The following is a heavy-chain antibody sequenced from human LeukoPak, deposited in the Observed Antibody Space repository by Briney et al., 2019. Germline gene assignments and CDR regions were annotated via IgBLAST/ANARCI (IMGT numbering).Heavy chain of an antibody. V-gene: IGHV4-30-4*01. CDR2: IYYSGST. D-gene: IGHD3-9*01. J-gene: IGHJ4*02. CDR3: ARDNRDILTGFDY. CDR1: GGSISSGDYY. Sequence: SETLSLTCTVSGGSISSGDYYWSWIRQPPGKGLEWIGYIYYSGSTYYNPSLKSRVTISVDTSKNQFSLKLSSVTAADTAVYYCARDNRDILTGFDYWGQGTLVTVSS.